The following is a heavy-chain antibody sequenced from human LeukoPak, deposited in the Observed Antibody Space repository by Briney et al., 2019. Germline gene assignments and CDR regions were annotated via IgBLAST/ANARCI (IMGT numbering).Heavy chain of an antibody. J-gene: IGHJ5*02. Sequence: PGGSLRLSCAASGFTFSSYAMSWVRQAPGKGLEWVSSIGGSGGSTYYADSVKGRFTISRDNAKNSLYLQMNSLRAEDTAVYYCAMGFGDNWFDPWGQGTLVTVSS. CDR3: AMGFGDNWFDP. D-gene: IGHD3-10*01. V-gene: IGHV3-23*01. CDR2: IGGSGGST. CDR1: GFTFSSYA.